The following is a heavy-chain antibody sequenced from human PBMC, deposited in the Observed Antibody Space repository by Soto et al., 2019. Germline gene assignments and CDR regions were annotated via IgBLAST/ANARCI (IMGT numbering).Heavy chain of an antibody. CDR2: IIPILGIA. D-gene: IGHD3-22*01. CDR1: GGTFSSYT. J-gene: IGHJ3*02. Sequence: QVQLVQSGAEVKKPGSSVKVSCKASGGTFSSYTISWVRQAPGQGLEWMGRIIPILGIANYAQKFQGRVTITADKSTSPAYMELSSLRSEDTAVYYCARDRGITMIVVVTPGGAFDIWGQGTMVTVSS. V-gene: IGHV1-69*08. CDR3: ARDRGITMIVVVTPGGAFDI.